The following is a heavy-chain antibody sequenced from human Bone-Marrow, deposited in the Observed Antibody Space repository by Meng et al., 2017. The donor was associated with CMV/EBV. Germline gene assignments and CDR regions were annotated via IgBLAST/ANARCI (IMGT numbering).Heavy chain of an antibody. CDR3: ARQGRVYFDH. V-gene: IGHV4-34*01. J-gene: IGHJ4*02. Sequence: SETLSLTCAVRGGSLSGYFWAWIRQAPGKGLEWIGEINLRRSTNYTPSLKSRVTISLDTSERQFSLRLSSVTAADTAVYYCARQGRVYFDHWGQGDLVNVSS. CDR1: GGSLSGYF. D-gene: IGHD5-24*01. CDR2: INLRRST.